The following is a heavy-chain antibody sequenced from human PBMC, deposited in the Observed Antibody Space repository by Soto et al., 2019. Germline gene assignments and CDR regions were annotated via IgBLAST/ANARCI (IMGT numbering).Heavy chain of an antibody. V-gene: IGHV3-23*01. Sequence: EVQILESGGGLVQSGGSLRLSCEASGFAFSNSAMNWVRQAPGKGLEWVAIISGSGSPTYYADSVTGRFTISRDNSKNTVYLNMYSLRAEDSAIYYCAKSLDINWKNLFDSWCQGPLVTVSS. CDR2: ISGSGSPT. CDR1: GFAFSNSA. J-gene: IGHJ5*01. CDR3: AKSLDINWKNLFDS. D-gene: IGHD1-1*01.